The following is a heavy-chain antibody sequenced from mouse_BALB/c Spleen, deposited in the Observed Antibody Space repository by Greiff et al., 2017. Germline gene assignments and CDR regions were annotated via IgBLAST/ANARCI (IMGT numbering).Heavy chain of an antibody. Sequence: QVQLQQPGAELVKPGASVKLSCKASGYTFTSYYMHWVKQRPGQGLEWIGGINPSNGGTNFNEKFKSKATLTVDKSSSTAYMQLSSLTSEDSAVYYCTKVYYDYDFAYWGQGTLVTVSA. J-gene: IGHJ3*01. D-gene: IGHD2-4*01. CDR1: GYTFTSYY. V-gene: IGHV1S81*02. CDR3: TKVYYDYDFAY. CDR2: INPSNGGT.